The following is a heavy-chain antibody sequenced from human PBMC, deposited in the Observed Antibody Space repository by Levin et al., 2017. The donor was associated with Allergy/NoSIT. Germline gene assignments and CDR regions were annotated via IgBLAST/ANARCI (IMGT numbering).Heavy chain of an antibody. CDR1: GFTFSEYW. CDR3: ARSGPPDV. V-gene: IGHV3-74*01. Sequence: PGGSLRLSCAVSGFTFSEYWMHWIRRAPGKGLMWVSWISSDGSKTNYADSVKGRFTISRDNAKNTLHLQMDSLRPEDTAVYYCARSGPPDVWGQGTTVIVSS. CDR2: ISSDGSKT. J-gene: IGHJ6*02.